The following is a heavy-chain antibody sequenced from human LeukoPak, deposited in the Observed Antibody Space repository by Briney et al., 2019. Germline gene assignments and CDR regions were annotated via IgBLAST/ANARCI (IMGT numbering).Heavy chain of an antibody. J-gene: IGHJ4*02. CDR1: GFTVSSNY. V-gene: IGHV3-53*01. Sequence: GGSLRLSCAASGFTVSSNYMSWVRQAPGKGLEWVSVIYSGGSTYYADSVKGRFTISRDNSKNTLYLQMNSLRAEDTAVYYCARESGTGAAASFDYWGQGTLVTVSS. CDR2: IYSGGST. D-gene: IGHD6-13*01. CDR3: ARESGTGAAASFDY.